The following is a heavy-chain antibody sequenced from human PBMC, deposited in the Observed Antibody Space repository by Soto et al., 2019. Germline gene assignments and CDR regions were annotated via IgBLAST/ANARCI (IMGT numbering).Heavy chain of an antibody. V-gene: IGHV4-34*01. CDR2: INHSGST. D-gene: IGHD6-13*01. CDR3: ARDWGYSSSWYLRELDL. J-gene: IGHJ5*02. CDR1: GGSFSGYY. Sequence: SETLSLTCAVYGGSFSGYYWSWIRQPPGKGLEWIGEINHSGSTNYNPSLKSRVTISVDTSKNQFSLKLSSVTAADTAVYYCARDWGYSSSWYLRELDLWAQGTLVTVSS.